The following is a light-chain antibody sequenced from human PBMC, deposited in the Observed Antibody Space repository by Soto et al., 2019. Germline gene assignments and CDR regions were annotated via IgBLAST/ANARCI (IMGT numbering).Light chain of an antibody. J-gene: IGKJ2*01. V-gene: IGKV1-33*01. CDR3: QKYDNFPYT. CDR2: SAS. Sequence: DIQMTQPPSSLSASVGDRVTITCQPSQDISNYLNWYQQKPGKAPKLLIYSASNLETGVPSRFSGSGSGTDFPFPISSLQPQDIATYYCQKYDNFPYTFGQGTKVDSK. CDR1: QDISNY.